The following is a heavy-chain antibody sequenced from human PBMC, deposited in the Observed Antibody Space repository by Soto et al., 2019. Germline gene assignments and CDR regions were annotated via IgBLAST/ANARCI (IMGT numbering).Heavy chain of an antibody. J-gene: IGHJ6*03. CDR3: VKEGDRISMIRARYYMDV. CDR1: GFTFDDYA. CDR2: TSSGSGSI. D-gene: IGHD3-22*01. V-gene: IGHV3-9*01. Sequence: DVQLVESGGGLVKPGRSLRLSCAASGFTFDDYAMNWVRQTPGKGLEWVSGTSSGSGSIEYADSVKGRFTISRDNAKNSLYLQMNRLRAEDTAVYYCVKEGDRISMIRARYYMDVWGKGTTVTVSS.